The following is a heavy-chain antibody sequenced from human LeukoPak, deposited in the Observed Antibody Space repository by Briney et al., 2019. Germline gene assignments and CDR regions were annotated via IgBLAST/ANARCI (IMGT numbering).Heavy chain of an antibody. V-gene: IGHV4-38-2*02. CDR3: ARDPTLYYYGSGSYGDEN. CDR1: GYSISSGYY. Sequence: SETLSLTCAVSGYSISSGYYWGWIRQPPGKGLEWIGSIYHSGSTYYNPSLKSRVTISVDTSKNQFSLKLSSVTAADTAVYYCARDPTLYYYGSGSYGDENWGQGTLVTVSS. D-gene: IGHD3-10*01. J-gene: IGHJ4*02. CDR2: IYHSGST.